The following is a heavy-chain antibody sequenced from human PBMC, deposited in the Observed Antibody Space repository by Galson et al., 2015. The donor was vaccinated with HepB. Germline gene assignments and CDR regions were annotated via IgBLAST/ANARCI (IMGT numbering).Heavy chain of an antibody. V-gene: IGHV5-10-1*01. Sequence: QSGAEVKKPGESLRISCKGSGYRFTNYWISWVRQMPGKGLEWMGRIDPSDSYIKYSPSFQGHVTISADKSISTAYLQRSSLKASDTAMYYCATSYYYDSSGYKGAIDYWGQGTLVTVSP. CDR2: IDPSDSYI. J-gene: IGHJ4*02. CDR1: GYRFTNYW. CDR3: ATSYYYDSSGYKGAIDY. D-gene: IGHD3-22*01.